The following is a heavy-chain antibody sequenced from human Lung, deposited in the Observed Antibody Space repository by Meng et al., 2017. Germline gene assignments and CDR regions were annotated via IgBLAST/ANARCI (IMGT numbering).Heavy chain of an antibody. J-gene: IGHJ4*02. Sequence: EGDLVESVGDFVKPGGSLGCSCAASGFYFNNAWMSWVRQAPGKGLEWVGRIKSNTDGGTAEYAAPVTGRFTISRDDSKSTLYLQMSGLRIDDTGVYYCTWDDKAVSDYWGQGTLVTVSS. CDR2: IKSNTDGGTA. CDR3: TWDDKAVSDY. V-gene: IGHV3-15*01. CDR1: GFYFNNAW. D-gene: IGHD1-26*01.